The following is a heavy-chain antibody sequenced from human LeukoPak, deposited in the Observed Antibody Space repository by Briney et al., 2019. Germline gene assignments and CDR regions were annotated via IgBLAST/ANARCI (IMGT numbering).Heavy chain of an antibody. CDR2: INPNSGGT. CDR3: ARDYYYGSGSYKY. Sequence: ASVKVSCKASGYTFTSYGISWVRQAPGQGLEWMGWINPNSGGTNYAQKFQGRVTMTRDTSISTAYMELSRLRSDDTAVYYCARDYYYGSGSYKYWGQGTLVTVSS. J-gene: IGHJ4*02. CDR1: GYTFTSYG. V-gene: IGHV1-2*02. D-gene: IGHD3-10*01.